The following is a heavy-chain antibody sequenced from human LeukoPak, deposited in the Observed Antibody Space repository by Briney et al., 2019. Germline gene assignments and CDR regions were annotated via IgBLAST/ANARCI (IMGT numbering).Heavy chain of an antibody. CDR1: GGSISSHY. J-gene: IGHJ6*02. CDR3: ARQPRNYGMDV. V-gene: IGHV4-59*08. CDR2: IYYSGSI. Sequence: SETLSLTCTVSGGSISSHYWSWIRRPPGKGLEWIGYIYYSGSINYNPSLKSRVTISVDTSKNQFSLNLSSVTAADTAVYYCARQPRNYGMDVWGQGTTVTVSS.